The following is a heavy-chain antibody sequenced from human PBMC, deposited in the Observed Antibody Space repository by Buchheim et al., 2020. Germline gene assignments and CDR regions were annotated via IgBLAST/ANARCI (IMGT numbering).Heavy chain of an antibody. CDR3: ARDDHYDFWSGSPHGMDV. J-gene: IGHJ6*02. D-gene: IGHD3-3*01. Sequence: QVQLLESGGGLVKPGGSLRLSCAVSGFTFSDYYMNWFRQAPGKGLEWVSYIDRDGSTVYYADPAKARLSISRDNAKNPLDLQMNSLRAEDTAVYYCARDDHYDFWSGSPHGMDVWDQGTT. CDR2: IDRDGSTV. V-gene: IGHV3-11*04. CDR1: GFTFSDYY.